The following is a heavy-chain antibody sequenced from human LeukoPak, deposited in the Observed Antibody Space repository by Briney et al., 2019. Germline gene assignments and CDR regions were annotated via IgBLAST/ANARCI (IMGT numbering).Heavy chain of an antibody. V-gene: IGHV3-20*04. CDR2: INWNGGST. Sequence: PGGSLRLSCAASGFTFSSYGMSWVRQAPGKGLEWVSGINWNGGSTGYADSVKGRFTISRDNAKNSLYLQMNSLRAEDTALYYCARVGRSSRSQWFDPWGQGTLVTVSS. CDR1: GFTFSSYG. CDR3: ARVGRSSRSQWFDP. D-gene: IGHD1-26*01. J-gene: IGHJ5*02.